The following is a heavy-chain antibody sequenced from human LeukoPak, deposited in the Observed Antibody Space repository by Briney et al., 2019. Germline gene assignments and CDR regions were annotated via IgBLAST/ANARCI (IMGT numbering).Heavy chain of an antibody. Sequence: PGGSLRLSCAASGFTFSDYYMSWLRQAPGKGLEWVSYISSSGSTIYYADSVKGRFTISRDNAKNSLYLQMNSLRAEDTAVYYCARPLRPSYYYYYMDVWGKGTTVTVSS. V-gene: IGHV3-11*04. CDR3: ARPLRPSYYYYYMDV. CDR2: ISSSGSTI. D-gene: IGHD5-12*01. J-gene: IGHJ6*03. CDR1: GFTFSDYY.